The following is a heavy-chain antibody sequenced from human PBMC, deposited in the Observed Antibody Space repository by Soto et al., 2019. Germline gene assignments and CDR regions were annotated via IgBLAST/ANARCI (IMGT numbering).Heavy chain of an antibody. CDR2: IYYSGST. CDR3: ARAMTTVTTSGDAFDI. V-gene: IGHV4-30-4*01. D-gene: IGHD4-17*01. CDR1: GGSISSGDYY. Sequence: QVQLQESGPGLVKPSQTLSLTCTVSGGSISSGDYYWSWIRQPPGKGVQWIGYIYYSGSTYSNPSLTRRVTISVDTSKNQFSLKLSSVTAADTAVYYCARAMTTVTTSGDAFDIWGQGTMVTVSS. J-gene: IGHJ3*02.